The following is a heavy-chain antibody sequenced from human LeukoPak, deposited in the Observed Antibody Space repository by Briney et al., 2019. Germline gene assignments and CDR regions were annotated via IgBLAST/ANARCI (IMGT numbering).Heavy chain of an antibody. J-gene: IGHJ4*02. V-gene: IGHV1-69*05. CDR2: IIPIFGTA. CDR3: ARGGYGSSWYFDY. CDR1: GYTFTSYG. Sequence: GASVKVSCKASGYTFTSYGISWVRQAPGQGLEWMGGIIPIFGTANYAQKFQGRVTITTDESTSTAYMELSSLRSEDTAVYYCARGGYGSSWYFDYWGQGTLVTVSS. D-gene: IGHD6-13*01.